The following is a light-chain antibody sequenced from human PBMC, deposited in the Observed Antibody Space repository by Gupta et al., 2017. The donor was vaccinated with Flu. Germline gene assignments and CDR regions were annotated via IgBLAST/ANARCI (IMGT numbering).Light chain of an antibody. J-gene: IGKJ5*01. CDR2: EAS. CDR3: QQYTNWPSSLS. Sequence: RATLSCTDSQSVRTKGAWYQQRPGRAPRLLIYEASTRATGVPDRFTGSGSGTDFTLTISSLQSEDFVVYYCQQYTNWPSSLSFGQGTRLEI. CDR1: QSVRTK. V-gene: IGKV3-15*01.